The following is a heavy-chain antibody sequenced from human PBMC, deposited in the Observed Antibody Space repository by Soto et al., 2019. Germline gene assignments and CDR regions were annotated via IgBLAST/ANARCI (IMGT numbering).Heavy chain of an antibody. CDR2: IYYSGST. Sequence: SETLSLTCTVSGGSISSYYWSWIRQPPGKGLEWIGYIYYSGSTNYNPSLKSRVTISVDTSKNQFSLKLSSVTAADTAVYYCARVHGDYDYVWGSYRSNWFDPWGQGNLVTVSS. J-gene: IGHJ5*02. D-gene: IGHD3-16*02. CDR1: GGSISSYY. V-gene: IGHV4-59*01. CDR3: ARVHGDYDYVWGSYRSNWFDP.